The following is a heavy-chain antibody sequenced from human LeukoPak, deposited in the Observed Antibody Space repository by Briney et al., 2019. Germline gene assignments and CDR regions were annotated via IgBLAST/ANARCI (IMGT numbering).Heavy chain of an antibody. Sequence: GGSLRLSCAASGFTVSSNYMSWVRQAPGKGLEWVSVIYSGGSTYYADSVKGRFTISRDNSKNTLYPQMNSLRAEDTAVYYCAREALGKDFDYWGQGTLVTVSS. D-gene: IGHD7-27*01. J-gene: IGHJ4*02. CDR3: AREALGKDFDY. CDR1: GFTVSSNY. V-gene: IGHV3-66*01. CDR2: IYSGGST.